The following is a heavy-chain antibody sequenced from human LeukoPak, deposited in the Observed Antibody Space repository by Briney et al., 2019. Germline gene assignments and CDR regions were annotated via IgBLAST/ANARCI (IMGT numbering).Heavy chain of an antibody. D-gene: IGHD6-19*01. V-gene: IGHV3-7*03. CDR3: VRNLAVAGTCFDS. J-gene: IGHJ4*02. Sequence: PGGSLRLSCTASGFTFSNFWMGWVRQAPGKGLEWVANIKQDGSDRNYVTSVRGRFTISRDNAESSLFLQMNSLRAEDTAVYYCVRNLAVAGTCFDSWGQGTLVTVSS. CDR2: IKQDGSDR. CDR1: GFTFSNFW.